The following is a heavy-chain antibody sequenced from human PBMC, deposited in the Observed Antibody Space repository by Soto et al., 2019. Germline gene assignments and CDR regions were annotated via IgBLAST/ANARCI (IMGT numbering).Heavy chain of an antibody. J-gene: IGHJ4*02. Sequence: VGSLRLSCATSGFPFSDYYMSWIRQAPGKGLEWLSHISPKSTYRNYADSVKGRFTISRDNTKSSLFLQMNSLGVEDTAVYYCARGGGGGLFEHWGQGVLVTVSS. D-gene: IGHD2-21*01. CDR2: ISPKSTYR. CDR1: GFPFSDYY. CDR3: ARGGGGGLFEH. V-gene: IGHV3-11*06.